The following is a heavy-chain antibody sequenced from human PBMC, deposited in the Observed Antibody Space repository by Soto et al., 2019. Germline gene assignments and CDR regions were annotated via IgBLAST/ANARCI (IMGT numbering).Heavy chain of an antibody. Sequence: GESLKISCKGSGYSFTSCWISWVRQMPGKGLEWMGRIDPSDSYTNYSPSFQGHVTISADKSISTAYLQWSSLKASDTAMYYCASIKTAWDAFDIWGQGTMVTVSS. V-gene: IGHV5-10-1*01. J-gene: IGHJ3*02. CDR3: ASIKTAWDAFDI. CDR2: IDPSDSYT. CDR1: GYSFTSCW.